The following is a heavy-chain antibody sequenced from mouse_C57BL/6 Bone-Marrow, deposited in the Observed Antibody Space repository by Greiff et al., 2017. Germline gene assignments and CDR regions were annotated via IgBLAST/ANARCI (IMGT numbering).Heavy chain of an antibody. CDR3: ARLGSSPFDY. CDR1: GYTFTSYT. J-gene: IGHJ2*01. Sequence: QVQLQQSGAELARPGASVKMSCKASGYTFTSYTMHWVKQRPGQGLEWIGYINPSSGYTKYNQKFKDKATLTADKSSSTAYMQLSNLTSEDSAVYYCARLGSSPFDYWGQGTTLTVSS. CDR2: INPSSGYT. V-gene: IGHV1-4*01. D-gene: IGHD1-3*01.